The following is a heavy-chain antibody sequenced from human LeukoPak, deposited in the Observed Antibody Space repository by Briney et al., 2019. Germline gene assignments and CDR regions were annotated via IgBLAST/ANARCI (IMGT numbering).Heavy chain of an antibody. Sequence: GGSLRLSCAASGFTYSNYAMNWVRQAPGKGLEWVSGISSGGGTTYYADSVKGRFIISRDNSKNTLYLQMDSLRAEDTAVYYCTKAGIAVPATPDYWGQGALVTVSS. CDR3: TKAGIAVPATPDY. D-gene: IGHD6-19*01. CDR1: GFTYSNYA. J-gene: IGHJ4*02. V-gene: IGHV3-23*01. CDR2: ISSGGGTT.